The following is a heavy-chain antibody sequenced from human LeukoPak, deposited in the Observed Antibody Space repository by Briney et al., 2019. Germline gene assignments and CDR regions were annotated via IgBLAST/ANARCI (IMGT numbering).Heavy chain of an antibody. Sequence: GGSLRLSCAASGFTFSSYGMYWVRQAPGKWLEWVAFIRSDGSNKYYADSVKGRFTISRDNSKKMLYLQMNSLRAEDTAVYYCARSPTPSTYMDVWGKGTTVTVSS. CDR2: IRSDGSNK. CDR3: ARSPTPSTYMDV. J-gene: IGHJ6*03. CDR1: GFTFSSYG. V-gene: IGHV3-30*02. D-gene: IGHD5/OR15-5a*01.